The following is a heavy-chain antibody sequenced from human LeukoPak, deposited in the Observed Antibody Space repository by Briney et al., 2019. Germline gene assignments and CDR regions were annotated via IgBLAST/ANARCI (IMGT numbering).Heavy chain of an antibody. CDR3: AAMTTVTTAYFDY. CDR1: GGSISSYY. J-gene: IGHJ4*02. Sequence: SETLSLTCTVSGGSISSYYWSWIRQPPVKGLEWIGYIYYSGSTNYNPSLKSRVTISVDTSKNQFSLKLSSVTAADTAVYYCAAMTTVTTAYFDYWGQGTLVTVSS. D-gene: IGHD4-17*01. V-gene: IGHV4-59*01. CDR2: IYYSGST.